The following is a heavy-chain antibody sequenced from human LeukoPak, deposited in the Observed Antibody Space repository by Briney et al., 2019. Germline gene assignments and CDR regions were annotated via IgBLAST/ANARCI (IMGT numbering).Heavy chain of an antibody. Sequence: LRLSCAASGFTFSDYYMSWIRQHPGKGLEWIGYIYYSGSTYYNPSLKSRVTISVDTSKNQFSLKLSSVTAADTAVYYCARDIDSYFDYWGQGTLVTVSS. D-gene: IGHD3-16*02. J-gene: IGHJ4*02. CDR1: GFTFSDYY. CDR3: ARDIDSYFDY. V-gene: IGHV4-31*02. CDR2: IYYSGST.